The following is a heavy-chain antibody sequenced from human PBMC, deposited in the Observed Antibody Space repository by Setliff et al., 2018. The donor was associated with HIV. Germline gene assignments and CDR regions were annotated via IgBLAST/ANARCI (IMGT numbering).Heavy chain of an antibody. J-gene: IGHJ6*03. D-gene: IGHD2-2*01. Sequence: SETLSLTCTVSSDSISSYYWSWIRQPPGKGLEWIGYIFYTGSTNYNPSLKSRVTISVDTSKNQFFLKLSSVTAADTAVYYCVRGYCSSTTCYDDYYYMDVWGKGSTVTVSS. CDR3: VRGYCSSTTCYDDYYYMDV. V-gene: IGHV4-59*01. CDR1: SDSISSYY. CDR2: IFYTGST.